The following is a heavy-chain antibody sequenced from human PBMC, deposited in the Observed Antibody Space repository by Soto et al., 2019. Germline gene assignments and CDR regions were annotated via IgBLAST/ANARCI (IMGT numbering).Heavy chain of an antibody. CDR1: GYTFSIDA. Sequence: GGSLRLSCAASGYTFSIDAMHWVRQAPGRGLEWVSSISGSGGYTYYADSVKGRFTVSRDNSKNTLYLQMNSLRAEDTAVYYCARGLGSSSWYSPWDAFDIWGQGTMVTVSS. CDR3: ARGLGSSSWYSPWDAFDI. D-gene: IGHD6-13*01. CDR2: ISGSGGYT. V-gene: IGHV3-23*01. J-gene: IGHJ3*02.